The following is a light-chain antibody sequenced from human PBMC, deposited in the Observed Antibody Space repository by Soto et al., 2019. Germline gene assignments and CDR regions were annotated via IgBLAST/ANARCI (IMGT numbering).Light chain of an antibody. J-gene: IGLJ1*01. CDR2: EVS. CDR3: TSYTSANTLV. CDR1: SDDIGAFKF. Sequence: QSALTQPASVSGSPGQSISISCTGTSDDIGAFKFVSWYQQHPGKAPKLLIYEVSRRPSGVSDRFSGSRSGNMASLTISGLQAEDDTDYYCTSYTSANTLVFGTGTKVTVL. V-gene: IGLV2-14*01.